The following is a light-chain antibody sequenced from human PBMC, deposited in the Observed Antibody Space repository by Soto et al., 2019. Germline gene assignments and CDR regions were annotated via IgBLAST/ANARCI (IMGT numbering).Light chain of an antibody. J-gene: IGLJ1*01. CDR3: LAWASSLNGYV. Sequence: QYGLPQPPSVSAAPGQRVSISWSGGTFTIGNPCVNWYLQSPVKPPIVVIYNNEFLSSGVSDRFSGSKSGTSASLAISGLQSEDEGDYFCLAWASSLNGYVFGTGTNVTVL. CDR2: NNE. V-gene: IGLV1-36*01. CDR1: TFTIGNPC.